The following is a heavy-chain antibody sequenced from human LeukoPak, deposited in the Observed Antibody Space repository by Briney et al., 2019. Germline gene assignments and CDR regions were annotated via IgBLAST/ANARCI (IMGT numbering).Heavy chain of an antibody. CDR3: ARAIRHWMFAVDY. J-gene: IGHJ4*02. V-gene: IGHV1-46*01. CDR2: INPSGGST. D-gene: IGHD2-2*03. CDR1: GYTFTNYY. Sequence: ASVNVSCKASGYTFTNYYMHWVRQAPGQGLEWMGIINPSGGSTSYAQKFQGRVTMTRDTSTSTVYMELSSLRSEDTAVYYCARAIRHWMFAVDYWGQGTLVSVSS.